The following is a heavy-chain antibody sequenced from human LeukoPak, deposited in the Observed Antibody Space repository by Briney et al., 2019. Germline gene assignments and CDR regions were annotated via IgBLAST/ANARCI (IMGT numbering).Heavy chain of an antibody. V-gene: IGHV1-69*05. Sequence: SVKVSCKASGGTFTSYAITWVRQAPGQGLEWMGRIIPIFGTANYAQKFQGRVTITTDESTSTAYMELSILRSDDTAVYYCARERPPGDSSSWFLEGYFDIWGQGTLVTVPS. D-gene: IGHD6-13*01. CDR3: ARERPPGDSSSWFLEGYFDI. CDR2: IIPIFGTA. CDR1: GGTFTSYA. J-gene: IGHJ4*02.